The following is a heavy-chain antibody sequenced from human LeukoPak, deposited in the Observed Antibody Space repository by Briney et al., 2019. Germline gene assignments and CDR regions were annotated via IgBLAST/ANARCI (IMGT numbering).Heavy chain of an antibody. V-gene: IGHV3-30*02. CDR2: IWSHGSDK. CDR3: ATDLAFCSGGACAY. Sequence: GVSLRLSCAASGFTFSTYGMHWVRQAPGKGLEWVALIWSHGSDKYYVDSVRGRFTTSRDNSKNTLYLQMNSLRPEDTAVYYCATDLAFCSGGACAYWGQGTLVTVSS. J-gene: IGHJ4*02. CDR1: GFTFSTYG. D-gene: IGHD2-15*01.